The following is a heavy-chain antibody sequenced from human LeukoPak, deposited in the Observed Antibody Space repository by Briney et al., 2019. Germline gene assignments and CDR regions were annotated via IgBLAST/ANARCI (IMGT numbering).Heavy chain of an antibody. CDR1: GGSITSTSYN. Sequence: PSEILSLTCTLSGGSITSTSYNWDWIRQPPGKGLEWIGNIYFGGSTYYNPSLKSRVTISADTSKNQFSLKLSSVTAADTAVYYCARRSSSGLDCWGQGTLVTVSS. CDR2: IYFGGST. J-gene: IGHJ4*02. V-gene: IGHV4-39*01. D-gene: IGHD6-6*01. CDR3: ARRSSSGLDC.